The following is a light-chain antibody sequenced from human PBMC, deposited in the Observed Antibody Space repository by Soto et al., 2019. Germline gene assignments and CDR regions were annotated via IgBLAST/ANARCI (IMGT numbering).Light chain of an antibody. CDR3: LQYGSSVRT. CDR2: GAS. CDR1: QRLSSNY. V-gene: IGKV3-20*01. Sequence: EIVLTQSPGTLSLSPGERATLSCRASQRLSSNYLAWFQQKPGQAPRLLIYGASSRATGIPDRFSGSGSGTDFTLTIPRLEPEDFAVYYCLQYGSSVRTFGQGTKVDIK. J-gene: IGKJ1*01.